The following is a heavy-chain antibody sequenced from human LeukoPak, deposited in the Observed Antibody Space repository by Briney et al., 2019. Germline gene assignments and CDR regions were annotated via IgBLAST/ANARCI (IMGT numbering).Heavy chain of an antibody. CDR2: IYSGGST. V-gene: IGHV3-66*01. D-gene: IGHD5-12*01. CDR3: ARALVGVATNYYYGMGV. J-gene: IGHJ6*02. Sequence: GGSLRLSCAASGFAVSSNYMSWVRQAPGKGLEWVSVIYSGGSTYYADSVKGRFTISRDNSKNTLYLQMNSLRAEDTAVYYCARALVGVATNYYYGMGVWGQGTTVTVSS. CDR1: GFAVSSNY.